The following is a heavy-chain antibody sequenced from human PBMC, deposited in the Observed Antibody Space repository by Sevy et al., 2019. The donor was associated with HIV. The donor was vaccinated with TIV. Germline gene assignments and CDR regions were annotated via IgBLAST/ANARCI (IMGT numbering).Heavy chain of an antibody. D-gene: IGHD4-17*01. CDR1: GFTLSDYY. V-gene: IGHV3-11*01. Sequence: GGSLRLSCAASGFTLSDYYMSWIRQAPWKGLEWVSYISGSGSTIYYADSVKGRFTISRDNAKNSLSLQMNSLRAEDTAVYFCARDHVKDGDLGDYYYAMDVWGQGTTVTVSS. CDR3: ARDHVKDGDLGDYYYAMDV. CDR2: ISGSGSTI. J-gene: IGHJ6*02.